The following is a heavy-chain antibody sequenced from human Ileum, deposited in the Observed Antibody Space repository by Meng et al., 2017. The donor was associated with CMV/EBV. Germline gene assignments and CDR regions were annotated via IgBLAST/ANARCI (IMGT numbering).Heavy chain of an antibody. Sequence: QWRLQESGSGLVNPSEALSLPCTLSGASISSNFWSWIRQPAGKGLEWIGRIYSSGSTFYNPSLNSRVTMSVDTSKNQFSLSLASVTAADTAIYFCAREESVGIAVTGTFDYWGQGILVTVSS. J-gene: IGHJ4*02. V-gene: IGHV4-4*07. D-gene: IGHD6-19*01. CDR2: IYSSGST. CDR3: AREESVGIAVTGTFDY. CDR1: GASISSNF.